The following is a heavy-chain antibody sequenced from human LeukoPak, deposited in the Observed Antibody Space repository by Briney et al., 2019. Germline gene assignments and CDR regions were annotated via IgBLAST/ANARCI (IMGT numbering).Heavy chain of an antibody. CDR2: TYYSGST. D-gene: IGHD2-2*01. CDR3: ARGPPDCSSTSCYAFDAFDI. Sequence: SETLSLTCTVSGGSISSSSYYWGWIRQPPGKGLEWIGNTYYSGSTYYNSSLKSRVTISVDTSKNQFSLKLSSVTAADTAVYYSARGPPDCSSTSCYAFDAFDIWGQGTMVTVSS. J-gene: IGHJ3*02. CDR1: GGSISSSSYY. V-gene: IGHV4-39*07.